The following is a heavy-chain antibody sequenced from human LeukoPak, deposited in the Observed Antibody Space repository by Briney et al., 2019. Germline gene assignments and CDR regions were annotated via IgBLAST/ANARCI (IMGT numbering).Heavy chain of an antibody. Sequence: PGGSLRLSCSASGFTFTNAWMSWVRQAPGKGLEWVGRISSNPDGGTTDYATVVKGRFTISRDDSKNTVLLQMNSLNTEDTALYFCATIDQKHCSGDTCPFYWGQGALVTVSS. CDR1: GFTFTNAW. J-gene: IGHJ4*02. CDR3: ATIDQKHCSGDTCPFY. V-gene: IGHV3-15*01. D-gene: IGHD2-15*01. CDR2: ISSNPDGGTT.